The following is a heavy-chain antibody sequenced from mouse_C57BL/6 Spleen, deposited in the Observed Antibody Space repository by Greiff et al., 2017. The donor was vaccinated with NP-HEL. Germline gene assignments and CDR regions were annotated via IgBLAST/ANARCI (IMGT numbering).Heavy chain of an antibody. J-gene: IGHJ2*01. CDR1: GYTFTSYW. D-gene: IGHD2-4*01. CDR2: INPSSGYT. CDR3: ARSSGNYDEVYYFDY. V-gene: IGHV1-7*01. Sequence: VQLVESGAELAKPGASVKLSCKASGYTFTSYWMHWVKQRPGQGLEWIGYINPSSGYTKYNQKFKDKATLTADKSSSTAYMQLCSLTYDDSAVYYGARSSGNYDEVYYFDYWGQGTTLTVSS.